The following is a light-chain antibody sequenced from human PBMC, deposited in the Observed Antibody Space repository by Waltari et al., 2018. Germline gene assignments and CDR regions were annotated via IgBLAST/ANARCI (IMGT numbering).Light chain of an antibody. CDR3: QQCYTYPYT. V-gene: IGKV4-1*01. J-gene: IGKJ2*01. Sequence: DIVMTQSPDSLAVSLGERATINCKSSQSVLSSSNNKNYLGRYQQKPGQPPKLLISWASTRESGVPDRFSGSGSGTDVTLTISSLQTEDVAVYYCQQCYTYPYTFGQGTNLEIK. CDR2: WAS. CDR1: QSVLSSSNNKNY.